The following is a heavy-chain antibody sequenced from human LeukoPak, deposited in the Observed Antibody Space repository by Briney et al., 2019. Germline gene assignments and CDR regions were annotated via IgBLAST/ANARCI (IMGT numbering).Heavy chain of an antibody. CDR1: GFTFSSYA. J-gene: IGHJ4*02. Sequence: GGSLRLSFAASGFTFSSYAMSGVRQAPGKGLEGVSAISGRGGSTYYADSGKGRFTISRDNSKNTLYLQMNSLRAEDTAVYYCAKNTYYDFWSGPDAALDYWGQGTLVTVSS. CDR3: AKNTYYDFWSGPDAALDY. CDR2: ISGRGGST. V-gene: IGHV3-23*01. D-gene: IGHD3-3*01.